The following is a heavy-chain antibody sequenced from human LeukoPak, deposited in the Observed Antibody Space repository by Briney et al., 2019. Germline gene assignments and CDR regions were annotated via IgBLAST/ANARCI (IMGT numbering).Heavy chain of an antibody. CDR1: GLTFSTYS. J-gene: IGHJ4*02. D-gene: IGHD3-9*01. CDR3: GRVARATGYYYVEF. Sequence: GGSLRLSCAASGLTFSTYSVNWVRQAPGKGLEWVSYIPFGGTTTYYADSVKGRFTISRDDAQNSMHLQMNSLRADDTAVYYCGRVARATGYYYVEFWGQGTLVTVSS. V-gene: IGHV3-48*04. CDR2: IPFGGTTT.